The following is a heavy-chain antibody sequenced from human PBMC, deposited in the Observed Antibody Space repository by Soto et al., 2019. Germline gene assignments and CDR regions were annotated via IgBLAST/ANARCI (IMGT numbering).Heavy chain of an antibody. Sequence: EVQLVESGGGLVQPGGSLRLSCVASGFTFSDHYMDWVRQAPGKGLEWVGRARNKVNGYTIAYAASVKGRFTISRDDSKNSLYLQMNSLRAEDTAVYFCARLMRTSFDLWGQGTLVTVSS. CDR1: GFTFSDHY. J-gene: IGHJ4*02. V-gene: IGHV3-72*01. D-gene: IGHD2-8*01. CDR3: ARLMRTSFDL. CDR2: ARNKVNGYTI.